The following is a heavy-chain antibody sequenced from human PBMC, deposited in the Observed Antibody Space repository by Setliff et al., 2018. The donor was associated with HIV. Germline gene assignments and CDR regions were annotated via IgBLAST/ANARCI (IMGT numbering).Heavy chain of an antibody. Sequence: SETLSLTCTVSGGSIRTGAYYWGWIRQPPGKGLEWIGSIYYDGRTFYKPSLKSRVTISIDTSNDQISLRLSSVTAADTAMYYCVRDDYGYNGKGFDYWGPGTLVTVSS. CDR3: VRDDYGYNGKGFDY. CDR2: IYYDGRT. V-gene: IGHV4-39*02. CDR1: GGSIRTGAYY. D-gene: IGHD4-17*01. J-gene: IGHJ4*02.